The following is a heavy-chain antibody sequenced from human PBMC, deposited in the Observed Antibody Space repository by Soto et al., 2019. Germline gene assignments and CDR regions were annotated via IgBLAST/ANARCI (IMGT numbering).Heavy chain of an antibody. CDR1: GFTFGDFW. CDR3: ARDLGRTAAGYYYYDAMDV. D-gene: IGHD2-2*01. CDR2: IKEDGSEK. Sequence: GGSLRLSCAASGFTFGDFWMNWVRQAPGKGLEWVANIKEDGSEKYFLDSVKGRLTISRDNAKNSLYLQINSLRAEDTGVYYCARDLGRTAAGYYYYDAMDVWGQGTTVTVSS. J-gene: IGHJ6*02. V-gene: IGHV3-7*01.